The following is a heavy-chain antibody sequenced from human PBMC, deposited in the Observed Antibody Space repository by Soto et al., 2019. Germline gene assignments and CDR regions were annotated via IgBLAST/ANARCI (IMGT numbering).Heavy chain of an antibody. V-gene: IGHV4-31*03. D-gene: IGHD3-22*01. CDR2: IYYSGST. Sequence: QVQLQESGPGLVKPSQTLSLTCTVSGGSISSGGYYWSWIRQHPGKGLEWIGYIYYSGSTYYNPSLKSRVTISVDTSKNQFSLKRSSVTAADTAVYYCARDGATMIGGAFDYWGQGTLVTVSS. J-gene: IGHJ4*02. CDR3: ARDGATMIGGAFDY. CDR1: GGSISSGGYY.